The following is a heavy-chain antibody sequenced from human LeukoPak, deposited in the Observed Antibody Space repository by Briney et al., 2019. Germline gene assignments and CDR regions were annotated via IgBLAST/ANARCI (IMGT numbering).Heavy chain of an antibody. D-gene: IGHD4-23*01. V-gene: IGHV1-18*01. CDR1: GCTFTSYG. CDR2: ISAYNGNT. Sequence: GASVKVSCKASGCTFTSYGISWVRQAPGQGLEWMGWISAYNGNTNYPQKLQGRVTMTTDTSTSTAYMELRSLRSGDTAVYYCARDGDYGGNWDYWGQGTLVTVSS. CDR3: ARDGDYGGNWDY. J-gene: IGHJ4*02.